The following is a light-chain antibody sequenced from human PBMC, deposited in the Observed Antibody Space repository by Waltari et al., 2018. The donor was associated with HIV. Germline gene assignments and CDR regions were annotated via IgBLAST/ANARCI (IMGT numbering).Light chain of an antibody. CDR3: QQYYMTPLT. V-gene: IGKV4-1*01. Sequence: DIVMTQSPDSLAVSLGERATINCKSSLSIFYSSNNRNYLAWYQQKPRQPPKLLIYGASTRESGVPDRFSGSGSGTDFTLTISSLQAEDVAVYYCQQYYMTPLTFGPGTRVDI. CDR1: LSIFYSSNNRNY. J-gene: IGKJ3*01. CDR2: GAS.